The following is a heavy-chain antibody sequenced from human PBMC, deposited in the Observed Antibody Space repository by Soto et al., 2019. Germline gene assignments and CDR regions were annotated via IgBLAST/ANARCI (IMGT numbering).Heavy chain of an antibody. CDR1: GYTFINYF. J-gene: IGHJ3*01. V-gene: IGHV1-46*01. D-gene: IGHD1-7*01. CDR3: ARPLIGNTVDL. CDR2: VHPSRGTA. Sequence: QAQLLQSGAEMKKPGASVKVSCKASGYTFINYFIHWVRQAPGQGLEWIGIVHPSRGTADYAQKFKGRVTLTTDMSTRTVYMDLSNLRPEDTAVYYCARPLIGNTVDLWGQGTTVIVSS.